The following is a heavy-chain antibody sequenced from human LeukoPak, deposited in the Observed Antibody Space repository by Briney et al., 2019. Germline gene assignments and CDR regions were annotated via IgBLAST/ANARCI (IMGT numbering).Heavy chain of an antibody. Sequence: PSETLSLTCTVSGGSNSRSSYFWIWIRQPPGKGLEWIGYTYYIGNTNYNPTLKSRVTISVDTSNNQVSLRLSSVTAADTAVYYCARVGYSYGVDYWGQGTLVTVSS. V-gene: IGHV4-61*01. CDR1: GGSNSRSSYF. D-gene: IGHD5-18*01. CDR3: ARVGYSYGVDY. CDR2: TYYIGNT. J-gene: IGHJ4*02.